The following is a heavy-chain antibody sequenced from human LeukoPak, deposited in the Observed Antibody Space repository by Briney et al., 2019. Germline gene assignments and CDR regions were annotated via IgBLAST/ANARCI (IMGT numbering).Heavy chain of an antibody. CDR3: ARHEFDSGSLPYFDY. Sequence: SETLSLTCTVSGGSIRGYYWSWIRQPPGKGLEWIGYIYYSGSTNYNPSLKSRVTISVDTSKNQFSLKLIAVTAADTAVYYCARHEFDSGSLPYFDYWGQGILVTVSS. J-gene: IGHJ4*02. CDR2: IYYSGST. V-gene: IGHV4-59*08. D-gene: IGHD3-10*01. CDR1: GGSIRGYY.